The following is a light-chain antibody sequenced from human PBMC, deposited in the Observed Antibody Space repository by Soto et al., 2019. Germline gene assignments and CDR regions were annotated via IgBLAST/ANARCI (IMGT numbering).Light chain of an antibody. CDR1: SSDVGGYNY. CDR3: SSYTSSSTGV. J-gene: IGLJ1*01. Sequence: QSVLTQPASVSGSPGQSITISCTGTSSDVGGYNYVSWYQQHPGKAPKLMIYDVSNRPSGVSNRISGSKSGNTASLTFSGLQAEDEADYYCSSYTSSSTGVFGTGTKVTVL. CDR2: DVS. V-gene: IGLV2-14*01.